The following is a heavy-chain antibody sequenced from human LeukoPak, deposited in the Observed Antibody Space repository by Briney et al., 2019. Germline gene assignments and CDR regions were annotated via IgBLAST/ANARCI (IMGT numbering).Heavy chain of an antibody. CDR2: ISGSGGST. Sequence: GGSLRLSCAASGFTFSSYAMSWVRQAPGKGLEWVSAISGSGGSTYYADSVKGRFTSSRDNSKNTLYLQMNSLRAEDTAVYYCAKDIPGYSSGWYVSLPGYWGQGTLVTVSS. J-gene: IGHJ4*02. CDR1: GFTFSSYA. V-gene: IGHV3-23*01. D-gene: IGHD6-19*01. CDR3: AKDIPGYSSGWYVSLPGY.